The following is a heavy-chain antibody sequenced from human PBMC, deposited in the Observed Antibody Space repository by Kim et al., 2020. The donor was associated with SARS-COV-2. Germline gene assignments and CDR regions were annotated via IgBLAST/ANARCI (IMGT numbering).Heavy chain of an antibody. CDR3: ARADIVVVPAAINWFDP. Sequence: SETLSLTCTVSGGSISSGGYYWSWIRQHPGKGLEWIGYIYYSGSTYYNPSLKSRVTISVDTSKNQFSLKLSSVTAADTAVYYRARADIVVVPAAINWFDPWGQGTLVTVSS. CDR1: GGSISSGGYY. V-gene: IGHV4-31*03. D-gene: IGHD2-2*02. J-gene: IGHJ5*02. CDR2: IYYSGST.